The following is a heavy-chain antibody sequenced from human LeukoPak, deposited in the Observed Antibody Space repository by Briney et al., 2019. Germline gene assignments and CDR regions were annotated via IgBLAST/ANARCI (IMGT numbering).Heavy chain of an antibody. V-gene: IGHV1-69*13. CDR2: IIPVLGTT. CDR1: GGTFSRYA. CDR3: ATSGGDYYYYSLDV. Sequence: SVKVSCKASGGTFSRYAISWVRQAPGQGLEWMGGIIPVLGTTNYAQTFQNKVTITADEPTSTTYMELSSLTSEDTAVYYCATSGGDYYYYSLDVWGKGTPVTISS. J-gene: IGHJ6*03. D-gene: IGHD3-10*01.